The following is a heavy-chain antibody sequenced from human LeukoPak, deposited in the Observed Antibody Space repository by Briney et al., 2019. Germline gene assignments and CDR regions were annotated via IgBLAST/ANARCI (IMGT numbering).Heavy chain of an antibody. CDR3: ARGYYYDSSGYPLDYYYYGMDV. CDR1: GFTFSSYA. V-gene: IGHV3-23*01. J-gene: IGHJ6*02. D-gene: IGHD3-22*01. CDR2: ISGSGGST. Sequence: GGSLRLSCAASGFTFSSYAMSWVRQAPGMGLEWVSAISGSGGSTYYADSVKGRFTISRDNSKNTLYLQMNSLRAEDTAVYYCARGYYYDSSGYPLDYYYYGMDVWGQGTTVTVSS.